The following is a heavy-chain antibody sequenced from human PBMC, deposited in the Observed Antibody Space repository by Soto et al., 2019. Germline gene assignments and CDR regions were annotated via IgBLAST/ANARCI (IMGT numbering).Heavy chain of an antibody. V-gene: IGHV4-59*01. CDR2: IYYSGST. D-gene: IGHD6-19*01. CDR1: GCSIISYY. CDR3: AGSGRFSHYFDY. J-gene: IGHJ4*02. Sequence: SGTLSLTCTVSGCSIISYYWSWIRQPPGKGLEWIGYIYYSGSTNYNPSLKSRVTISVDTSKNQFSLKLSSVTAADTAVYYCAGSGRFSHYFDYWGQGTLVTVSS.